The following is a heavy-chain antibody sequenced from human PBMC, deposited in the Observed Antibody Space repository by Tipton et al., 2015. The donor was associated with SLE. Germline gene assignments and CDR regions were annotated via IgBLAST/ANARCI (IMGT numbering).Heavy chain of an antibody. D-gene: IGHD2-21*01. CDR1: GGSIGSFY. V-gene: IGHV4-59*12. CDR3: ATDSDCGGDCLDT. CDR2: ISNGGYI. Sequence: TLSLTCTVSGGSIGSFYWNWIRQPPGKGLEWSGYISNGGYINYKPSLKSRLTISRDTSKNQFSLKMRSVTTADTAVYYCATDSDCGGDCLDTWDQGTLVTVSS. J-gene: IGHJ4*02.